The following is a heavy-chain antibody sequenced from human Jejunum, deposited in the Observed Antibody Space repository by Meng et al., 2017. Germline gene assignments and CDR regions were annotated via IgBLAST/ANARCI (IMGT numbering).Heavy chain of an antibody. CDR2: AST. J-gene: IGHJ4*02. V-gene: IGHV4-61*08. Sequence: QVQLEGAGPGLGGPSETLPLISPVSGGAVSSAGYQWGWIRQPPGKGLEWIGYASTNYNPSLKSRVTISLDTSKNQFSLKLSSVTAADTAVYYCARDHWGSLDYWGQGSLVTVSS. CDR1: GGAVSSAGYQ. CDR3: ARDHWGSLDY. D-gene: IGHD7-27*01.